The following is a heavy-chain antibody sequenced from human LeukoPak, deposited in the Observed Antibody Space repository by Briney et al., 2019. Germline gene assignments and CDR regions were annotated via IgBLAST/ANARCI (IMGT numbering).Heavy chain of an antibody. D-gene: IGHD3-10*01. CDR2: ISISGDDT. CDR3: ASQMGVLLWFGDLYGAFDI. J-gene: IGHJ3*02. V-gene: IGHV3-23*01. CDR1: GFTLISSA. Sequence: GGSLRLSCAASGFTLISSAMSWVRQAPGKGLEWVSSISISGDDTYYADSVKGRFTISRDNSKNTLYLQMNSLRAEDTAVYYCASQMGVLLWFGDLYGAFDIWGQGTMVTVSS.